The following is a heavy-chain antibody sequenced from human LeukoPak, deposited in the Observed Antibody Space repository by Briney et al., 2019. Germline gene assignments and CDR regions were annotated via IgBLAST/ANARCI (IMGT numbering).Heavy chain of an antibody. V-gene: IGHV3-21*01. Sequence: TGGSLRLSCAASGFTFSSYSMNWVRQAPGKGLEWVSSISSSSSYIYYADSVKGRFTISRDNAKNSLYLQMNSLRAEDTAVYYCARASIFVATVDYWGQGTLVTVSS. CDR2: ISSSSSYI. J-gene: IGHJ4*02. D-gene: IGHD4-17*01. CDR3: ARASIFVATVDY. CDR1: GFTFSSYS.